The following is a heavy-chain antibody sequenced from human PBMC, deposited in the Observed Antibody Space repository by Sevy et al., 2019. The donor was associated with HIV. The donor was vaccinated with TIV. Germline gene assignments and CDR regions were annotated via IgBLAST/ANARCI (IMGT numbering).Heavy chain of an antibody. Sequence: GGSLRLSCAASGFTFSSYAMSWVRQAPGKGLEWVSSISGSGGRTYYADSVKGRFTIARDNSKNTLFLQMNSLRAEDTAIYYCAKDGSFGAAPEYFQHWGQGTLVTVSS. V-gene: IGHV3-23*01. J-gene: IGHJ1*01. D-gene: IGHD3-3*01. CDR1: GFTFSSYA. CDR3: AKDGSFGAAPEYFQH. CDR2: ISGSGGRT.